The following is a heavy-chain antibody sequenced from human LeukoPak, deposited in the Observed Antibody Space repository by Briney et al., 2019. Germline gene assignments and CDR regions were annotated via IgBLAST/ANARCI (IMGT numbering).Heavy chain of an antibody. J-gene: IGHJ6*02. V-gene: IGHV3-33*01. CDR1: GFTFSSYG. CDR3: AGGGGARYYYYGMDV. Sequence: GGSLRLSCAASGFTFSSYGMHWVRQAPGKGLEWVAVIWYDGSNKYYADSVKGRFTISRDNSKNTLYLQMNSLRAEDTAVYYCAGGGGARYYYYGMDVWGQGTTVTVSS. CDR2: IWYDGSNK. D-gene: IGHD3-16*01.